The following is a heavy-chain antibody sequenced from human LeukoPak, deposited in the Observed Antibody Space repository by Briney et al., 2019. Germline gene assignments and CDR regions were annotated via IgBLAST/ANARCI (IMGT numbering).Heavy chain of an antibody. Sequence: GGSLRLSCAASGFTFGSYSMNWVRQAPGKGLEWVSSISSSSSYIYYADSVKGRFTISRDNAKNSLYLQMNSLRAEDTAVYYCARDLYSGFRNWFDPWGQGTLVTVSS. V-gene: IGHV3-21*01. CDR3: ARDLYSGFRNWFDP. D-gene: IGHD5-12*01. CDR2: ISSSSSYI. J-gene: IGHJ5*02. CDR1: GFTFGSYS.